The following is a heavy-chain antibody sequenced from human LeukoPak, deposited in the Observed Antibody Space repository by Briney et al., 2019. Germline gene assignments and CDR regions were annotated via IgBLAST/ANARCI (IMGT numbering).Heavy chain of an antibody. V-gene: IGHV1-69*06. D-gene: IGHD3-16*01. CDR1: GGTVTSYA. CDR3: ARVGGDFGNDY. J-gene: IGHJ4*02. Sequence: GASVTLSCTASGGTVTSYAISWVRQAPGQALEWMGGIIPIFGTANYAQKFQGRVTITADKSTSTAYMELSSLRSEDTAVYYCARVGGDFGNDYWGQGTLVTVSS. CDR2: IIPIFGTA.